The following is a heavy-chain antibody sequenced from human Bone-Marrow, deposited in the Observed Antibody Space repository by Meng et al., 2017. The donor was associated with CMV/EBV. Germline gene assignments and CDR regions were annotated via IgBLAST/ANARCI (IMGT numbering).Heavy chain of an antibody. CDR1: GFTFSTYG. CDR3: VKGSSGTEEFDN. J-gene: IGHJ4*02. Sequence: GGSLRLSCAASGFTFSTYGMHWVRQAPGKGLEWVAFIRFDKNTKYYAESVKGRCTISRDNAKNTLSLHMNSLTTEDTGLYYCVKGSSGTEEFDNWGQGTLVNVPS. CDR2: IRFDKNTK. D-gene: IGHD5-12*01. V-gene: IGHV3-30*02.